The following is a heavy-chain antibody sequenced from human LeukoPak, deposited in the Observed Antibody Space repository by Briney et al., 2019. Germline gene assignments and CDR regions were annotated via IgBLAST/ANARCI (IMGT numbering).Heavy chain of an antibody. D-gene: IGHD6-19*01. J-gene: IGHJ5*02. Sequence: GGSLRLSCAASGFTFSSYWMSWVRQVPGKGLEWVANIKKDGSEKKYVDSVKGRFSISRDNAENSLYLQMNSLRVEDTAVYYCVREGGSDWYSGWFDPWGQGTLVTVSS. V-gene: IGHV3-7*01. CDR3: VREGGSDWYSGWFDP. CDR2: IKKDGSEK. CDR1: GFTFSSYW.